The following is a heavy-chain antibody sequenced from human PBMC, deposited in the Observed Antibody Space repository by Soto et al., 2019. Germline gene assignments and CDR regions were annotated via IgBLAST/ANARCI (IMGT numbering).Heavy chain of an antibody. D-gene: IGHD1-7*01. CDR2: VNSDGSST. Sequence: GGSLRLSCAASGFTFTHYRIHWVRQAPGKGLVWVSRVNSDGSSTNYADAVKGRFTISRDNSKNMAYLQMNNLTVEDTGVYYCAKAGDWNYVYDFWGQGTLVTV. CDR3: AKAGDWNYVYDF. V-gene: IGHV3-74*01. J-gene: IGHJ4*02. CDR1: GFTFTHYR.